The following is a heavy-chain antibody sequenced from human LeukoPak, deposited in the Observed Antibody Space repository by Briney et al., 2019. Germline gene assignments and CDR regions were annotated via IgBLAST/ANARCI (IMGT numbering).Heavy chain of an antibody. Sequence: ASVKVSRKASGYSFSDFYIHWVRQAPGQGLEWMGWINPKSGDTTYAERFRGRVTMTRDTSFNTVYLELTSLYSDDTAVFYCARDYSDGYNRRDAFDVWGQGTTLIASS. CDR2: INPKSGDT. CDR1: GYSFSDFY. D-gene: IGHD5-18*01. CDR3: ARDYSDGYNRRDAFDV. J-gene: IGHJ3*01. V-gene: IGHV1-2*02.